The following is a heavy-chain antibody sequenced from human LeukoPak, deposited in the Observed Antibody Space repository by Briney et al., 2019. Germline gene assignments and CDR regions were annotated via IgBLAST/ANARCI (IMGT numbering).Heavy chain of an antibody. V-gene: IGHV3-30*02. Sequence: PGGSLRLSCAASGFTFSSYGMHWVRQAPGKWLEWVAFIRYDGSNKYYADSVKGRFTISRDNSKNTLYLQMNSLRAEDTAVYYCAKDKKGIAADGIPDYWGQGTLVTVSS. D-gene: IGHD6-13*01. CDR1: GFTFSSYG. CDR3: AKDKKGIAADGIPDY. CDR2: IRYDGSNK. J-gene: IGHJ4*02.